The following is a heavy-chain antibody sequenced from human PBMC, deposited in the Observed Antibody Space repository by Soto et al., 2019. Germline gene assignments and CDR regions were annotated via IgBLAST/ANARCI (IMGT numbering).Heavy chain of an antibody. V-gene: IGHV3-21*01. CDR2: ISGTSSYI. D-gene: IGHD3-3*01. Sequence: DVQLVESGGGLVNPGGSLRLSCGASGFTFSQYRMNWVRQAPGKGLEWVASISGTSSYIYYADSVQGRFTISRDNVKNLLFLQMNGLTAEDTAIYYCARVGDFGVVTIDSWGQGRLVTVSS. CDR3: ARVGDFGVVTIDS. J-gene: IGHJ4*02. CDR1: GFTFSQYR.